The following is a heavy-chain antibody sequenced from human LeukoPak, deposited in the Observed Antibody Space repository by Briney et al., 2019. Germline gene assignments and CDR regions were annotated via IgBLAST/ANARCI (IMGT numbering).Heavy chain of an antibody. CDR2: IYHSGST. D-gene: IGHD4-17*01. CDR1: GYSISSGYY. Sequence: SETLSLTCAVSGYSISSGYYWGWIRQPPGKGLEWIGRIYHSGSTYYNPSLKSRVTISVDTSKNQFSLKLSSVTAADTAVYYCARLTYGDYVWFDPWGQGTLVTVSS. CDR3: ARLTYGDYVWFDP. V-gene: IGHV4-38-2*01. J-gene: IGHJ5*02.